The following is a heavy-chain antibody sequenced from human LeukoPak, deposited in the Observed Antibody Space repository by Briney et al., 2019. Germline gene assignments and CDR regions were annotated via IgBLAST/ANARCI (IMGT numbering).Heavy chain of an antibody. CDR1: GFTFSGSA. CDR2: IRSKANSYAT. Sequence: GGSLRLSCAASGFTFSGSAMHWVRQASGKGLEWVGRIRSKANSYATAYAASVKGRFTISRDDSKNTAYLQMNSLKTEDTAVYYCTRSSSSGSVGDGWFDPWGQGTLVTVSS. V-gene: IGHV3-73*01. CDR3: TRSSSSGSVGDGWFDP. D-gene: IGHD6-13*01. J-gene: IGHJ5*02.